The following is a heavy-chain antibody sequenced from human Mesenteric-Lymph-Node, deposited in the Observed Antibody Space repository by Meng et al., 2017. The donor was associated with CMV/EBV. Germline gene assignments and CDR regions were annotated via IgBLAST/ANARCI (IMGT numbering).Heavy chain of an antibody. J-gene: IGHJ4*02. CDR1: GYTFTSYD. V-gene: IGHV1-8*03. CDR3: ARVGGRRGGGWYGFGY. Sequence: ASVKVSCKASGYTFTSYDINWVRQATGQGLEWMGWMNPNSGNTGYAQKFQGRVTITRNTSISTAYMELSSLRSEDTAVYYCARVGGRRGGGWYGFGYWGQGTLVTVSS. D-gene: IGHD6-19*01. CDR2: MNPNSGNT.